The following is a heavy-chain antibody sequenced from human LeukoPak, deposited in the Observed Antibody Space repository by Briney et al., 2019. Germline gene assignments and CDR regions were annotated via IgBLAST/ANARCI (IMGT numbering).Heavy chain of an antibody. CDR1: GYTFTSYY. D-gene: IGHD2-2*01. J-gene: IGHJ5*02. V-gene: IGHV1-46*01. Sequence: ASVTVSCKASGYTFTSYYMHWVRQAPGQGLEWMGIINPSGGSTSYVQKFQGRVTMTRDTSTSTVYMELSSLRSEDTAVYYCAREGSAIYCSSTSCSHRWFDPWGQGALVTVSS. CDR2: INPSGGST. CDR3: AREGSAIYCSSTSCSHRWFDP.